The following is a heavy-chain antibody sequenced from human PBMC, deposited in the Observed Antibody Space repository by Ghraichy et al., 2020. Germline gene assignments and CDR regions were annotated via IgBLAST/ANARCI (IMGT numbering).Heavy chain of an antibody. CDR1: GYTFTSYY. J-gene: IGHJ2*01. CDR2: INPSGGST. Sequence: ASVKVSCKASGYTFTSYYMHWVRQAPGQGLEWMGIINPSGGSTSYAQKFQGRVTMTRDTSTSTVYMELSSLRSEDTAVYYCAREGLPYHSIAAADGYFDLWGRGTLVTVSS. D-gene: IGHD6-13*01. CDR3: AREGLPYHSIAAADGYFDL. V-gene: IGHV1-46*03.